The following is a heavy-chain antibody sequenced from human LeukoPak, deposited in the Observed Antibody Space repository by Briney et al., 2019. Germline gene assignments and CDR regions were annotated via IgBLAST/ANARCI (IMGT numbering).Heavy chain of an antibody. CDR3: ARDRGITLDDAFDI. D-gene: IGHD3-16*01. V-gene: IGHV3-30*04. Sequence: PGRSLRLSCAASGFTFSSYAMHWVRQAPGKGLEWVAVISYDGSNKYYADSVKGRFTISRDNSKNTLYLQMNSLRAEDTAVYYCARDRGITLDDAFDIRGQGTMVTVSS. J-gene: IGHJ3*02. CDR2: ISYDGSNK. CDR1: GFTFSSYA.